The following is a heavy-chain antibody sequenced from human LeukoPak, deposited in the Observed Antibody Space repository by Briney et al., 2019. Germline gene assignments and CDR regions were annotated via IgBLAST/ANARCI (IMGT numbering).Heavy chain of an antibody. CDR1: GGTFTSYA. D-gene: IGHD1-20*01. CDR3: ARGSVITGTAYYYYYMDV. Sequence: SVTVSFKSSGGTFTSYAISWVRQAPGQGPEWKGGIIANFGTATYAQKFQGRVTITTDESTSTAYMELSSLRSEDTAVYYCARGSVITGTAYYYYYMDVWGKGTTVTVSS. V-gene: IGHV1-69*05. J-gene: IGHJ6*03. CDR2: IIANFGTA.